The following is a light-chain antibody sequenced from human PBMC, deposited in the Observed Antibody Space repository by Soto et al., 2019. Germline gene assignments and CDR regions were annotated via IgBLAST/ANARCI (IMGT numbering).Light chain of an antibody. J-gene: IGLJ2*01. V-gene: IGLV2-23*02. CDR1: SSDVGSHNF. CDR3: SSYVGSIS. Sequence: QSALTQPASVSGSPGQSITISCTGTSSDVGSHNFVSWYQQHPGKAPELMIYEVSKRPSGVSNRFSGSKSGNTASLTISGLQAEDEADYYCSSYVGSISFGGGTKLTVL. CDR2: EVS.